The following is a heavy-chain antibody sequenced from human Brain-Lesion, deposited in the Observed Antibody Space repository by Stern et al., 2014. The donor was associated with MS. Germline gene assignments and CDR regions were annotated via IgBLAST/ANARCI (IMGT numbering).Heavy chain of an antibody. V-gene: IGHV1-2*04. Sequence: QVQLVQSGAEVKKPGASVKVSCKASGYTFTGYYMHWVRQAPGQGLEWMGWINPKSGGTNYAQKCQGWVTMTRDTSINTAYMELSRLRSDDTAVYYCATYYYDSTGYNDFWGQGTLVTVSS. CDR3: ATYYYDSTGYNDF. CDR2: INPKSGGT. CDR1: GYTFTGYY. D-gene: IGHD3-22*01. J-gene: IGHJ4*02.